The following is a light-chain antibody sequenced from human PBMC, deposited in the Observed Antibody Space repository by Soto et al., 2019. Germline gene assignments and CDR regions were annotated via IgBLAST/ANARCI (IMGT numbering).Light chain of an antibody. CDR2: GTS. V-gene: IGKV3-20*01. CDR3: QHYGRPLT. CDR1: QSVSGSY. Sequence: PVEGATLSGRASQSVSGSYLAWYQQKPGQAPRLFIYGTSSRAAVIADRFSGSGSGTDFTLTISMLGPDDFAVYSCQHYGRPLTFGGGTRLE. J-gene: IGKJ5*01.